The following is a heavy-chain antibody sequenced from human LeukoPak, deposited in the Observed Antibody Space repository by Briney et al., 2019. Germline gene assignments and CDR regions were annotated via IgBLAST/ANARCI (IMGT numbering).Heavy chain of an antibody. CDR1: GFDFDDYA. CDR3: VKDPGSHGNYFFDS. D-gene: IGHD3-3*01. V-gene: IGHV3-9*01. Sequence: GRSLRLSCAASGFDFDDYAMHWVRHAPGKGLEWVSGISWDSVTIAYAGPLEGRFTVSRDNAKNSLYLQMDNLRIEDTALYYCVKDPGSHGNYFFDSWGQGALVTVSS. CDR2: ISWDSVTI. J-gene: IGHJ4*02.